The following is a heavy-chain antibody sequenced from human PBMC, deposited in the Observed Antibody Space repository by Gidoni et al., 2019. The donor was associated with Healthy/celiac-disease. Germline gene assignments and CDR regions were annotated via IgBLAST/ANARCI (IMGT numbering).Heavy chain of an antibody. Sequence: QVQLVQSGAEGKKPGSAGKVSCKASGGTFSSETNSRVRPAPGQGLEWTGRSIPFLGIANYAPKFQGGVTFTADTSTSTAYMELSSLRSEDTAVYYCARATKAMVRGVTGYYYGMDVWGQGTTVTVSS. D-gene: IGHD3-10*01. V-gene: IGHV1-69*02. CDR2: SIPFLGIA. CDR3: ARATKAMVRGVTGYYYGMDV. J-gene: IGHJ6*02. CDR1: GGTFSSET.